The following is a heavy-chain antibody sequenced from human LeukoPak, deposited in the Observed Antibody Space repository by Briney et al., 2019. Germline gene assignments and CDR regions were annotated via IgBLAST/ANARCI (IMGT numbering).Heavy chain of an antibody. CDR3: ARDLPYYDILTGYYNPPYNWFDP. J-gene: IGHJ5*02. CDR1: GYTFSSYY. Sequence: ASVKVSCKASGYTFSSYYVHWVRQAPGQGLEWMGMIIPSDGFTSYAQKFQGRVTMTRDMSTSTVYMELSSLRSDDTAVYYCARDLPYYDILTGYYNPPYNWFDPWGQGTLVTVSS. CDR2: IIPSDGFT. V-gene: IGHV1-46*01. D-gene: IGHD3-9*01.